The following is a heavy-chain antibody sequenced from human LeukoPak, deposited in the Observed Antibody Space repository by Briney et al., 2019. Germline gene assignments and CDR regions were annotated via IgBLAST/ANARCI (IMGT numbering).Heavy chain of an antibody. D-gene: IGHD3-10*01. Sequence: PGGSLRLSCAASGFTFSSYAMSWVRQAPGKGLEWVSAISGSGGSTYYADSVKGRFTVSRDNSKNTLYLQMNSLRAEDTALYYCAKVTGGSGSYYRPDAFDIWGQGTMVTVSS. CDR3: AKVTGGSGSYYRPDAFDI. V-gene: IGHV3-23*01. J-gene: IGHJ3*02. CDR1: GFTFSSYA. CDR2: ISGSGGST.